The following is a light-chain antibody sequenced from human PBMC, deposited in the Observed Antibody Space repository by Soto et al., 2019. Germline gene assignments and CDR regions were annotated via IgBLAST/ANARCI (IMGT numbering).Light chain of an antibody. V-gene: IGKV3-15*01. CDR2: DAS. Sequence: EIGITRSPVTLSLSPVERATLSCMASQSVGLNLAWYQQKPGQAPRLLIYDASNRATGIPARFSGSGSGTEFTLIIRSLQSEDFPVYSCPQFNKWTPVFGPGTXVEIK. CDR1: QSVGLN. J-gene: IGKJ3*01. CDR3: PQFNKWTPV.